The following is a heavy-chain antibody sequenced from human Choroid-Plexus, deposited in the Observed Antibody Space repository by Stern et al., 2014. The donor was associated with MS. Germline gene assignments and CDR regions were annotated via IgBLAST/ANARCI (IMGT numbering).Heavy chain of an antibody. V-gene: IGHV4-30-2*01. CDR1: GYSITSAAFS. J-gene: IGHJ5*02. CDR2: MYYGGSP. Sequence: VQLVESGSGLVKPSQTLSLTCSVSGYSITSAAFSWTWIRQAPGKGLEWIGSMYYGGSPRTNPALGSRVNISVDTSKNQSPRRLNSVTAADTAVYYCARGRSRVHPPLDPWGQGTLVTVSS. D-gene: IGHD2-2*01. CDR3: ARGRSRVHPPLDP.